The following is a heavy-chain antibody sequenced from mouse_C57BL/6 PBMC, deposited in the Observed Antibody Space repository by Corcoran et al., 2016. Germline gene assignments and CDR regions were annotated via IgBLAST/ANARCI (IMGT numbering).Heavy chain of an antibody. V-gene: IGHV1-26*01. J-gene: IGHJ4*01. CDR3: ARGYYGSSHPMDY. D-gene: IGHD1-1*01. CDR1: GYTFTDYY. CDR2: INPNNGGT. Sequence: EVQLQQSGPELVKPGASVKISCKASGYTFTDYYMNWVKQSHGKSLEWIGDINPNNGGTSYNQKFKGKATLTVDKSSSTAYMELRSLTSEDSAVDYCARGYYGSSHPMDYWGQGTSVTVSS.